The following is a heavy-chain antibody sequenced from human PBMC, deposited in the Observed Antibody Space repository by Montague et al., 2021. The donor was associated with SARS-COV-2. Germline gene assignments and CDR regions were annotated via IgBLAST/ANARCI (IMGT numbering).Heavy chain of an antibody. Sequence: SLRLSCAASGFAFSSYAMSWVRQAPGKGLEWVSVIYSEGRSTFYADSVKGRFTTSRENSKNTLYLQMNSLRGEDTALYYCASHMKRTEGELLNPFDSWGQGTLVTVSS. D-gene: IGHD3-10*01. J-gene: IGHJ5*01. CDR2: IYSEGRST. V-gene: IGHV3-23*03. CDR1: GFAFSSYA. CDR3: ASHMKRTEGELLNPFDS.